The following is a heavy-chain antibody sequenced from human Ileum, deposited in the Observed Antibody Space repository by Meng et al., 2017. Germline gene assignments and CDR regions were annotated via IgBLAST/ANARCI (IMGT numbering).Heavy chain of an antibody. V-gene: IGHV3-74*01. Sequence: GESLKISCAASGFTFNNYLMHWVRQVPGKGLAWVSRISSDGETTHYADSVKGRFTISRDNAKNTLYLQMNSLRVEDTALYYCVRDKDGYNYWGQGTLVTVSS. CDR2: ISSDGETT. D-gene: IGHD5-24*01. CDR3: VRDKDGYNY. J-gene: IGHJ4*02. CDR1: GFTFNNYL.